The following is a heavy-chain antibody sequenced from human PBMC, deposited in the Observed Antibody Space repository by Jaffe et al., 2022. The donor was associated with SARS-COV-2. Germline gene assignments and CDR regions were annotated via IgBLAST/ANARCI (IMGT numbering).Heavy chain of an antibody. CDR1: GFTFSSYE. J-gene: IGHJ6*02. CDR2: ISSSGSTI. CDR3: ARDPEGGGNPGGWGYYYYGMDV. V-gene: IGHV3-48*03. D-gene: IGHD2-15*01. Sequence: EVQLVESGGGLVQPGGSLRLSCAASGFTFSSYEMNWVRQAPGKGLEWVSYISSSGSTIYYADSVKGRFTISRDNAKNSLYLQMNSLRAEDTAVYYCARDPEGGGNPGGWGYYYYGMDVWGQGTTVTVSS.